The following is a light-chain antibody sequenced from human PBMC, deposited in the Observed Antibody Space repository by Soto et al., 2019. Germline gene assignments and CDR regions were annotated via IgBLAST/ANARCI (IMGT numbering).Light chain of an antibody. V-gene: IGKV3-20*01. Sequence: EIVLTQSPGTLSLSPGERATLSCRASQTVDNNYLAWYQQKPGQAPRLLIDDASHRATGIPDRFSATESGTDFTLTISSLEPEDFAVYYCHQCATSPLTFGGGTKVEIK. CDR1: QTVDNNY. CDR2: DAS. J-gene: IGKJ4*01. CDR3: HQCATSPLT.